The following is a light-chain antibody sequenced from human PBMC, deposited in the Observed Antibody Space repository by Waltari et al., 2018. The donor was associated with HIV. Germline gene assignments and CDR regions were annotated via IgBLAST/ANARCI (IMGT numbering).Light chain of an antibody. CDR1: SSNIGAGYD. CDR2: GNS. V-gene: IGLV1-40*01. CDR3: QSYDSSLSGSKV. Sequence: QSVLTQPPSVSGAPGQWVTTSCTGSSSNIGAGYDVPWYPQLPGTAPKLLIYGNSNRPSGVPDRFSGSKSGTSASLAITGLQAEDEADYYCQSYDSSLSGSKVFGTGTKVTVL. J-gene: IGLJ1*01.